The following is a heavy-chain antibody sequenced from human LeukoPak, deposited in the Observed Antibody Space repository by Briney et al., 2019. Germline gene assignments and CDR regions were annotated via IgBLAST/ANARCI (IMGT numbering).Heavy chain of an antibody. CDR1: GYSFTSYW. Sequence: ESLKISCTGSGYSFTSYWIGWVRQMPGKGLEWMGIIYPGDSDTRYSPSFQGQVTISADKSISTAYLQWSSLKASDTAMYYCARQPASIAARYYYYYMDVWGKGTTVTVSS. J-gene: IGHJ6*03. CDR3: ARQPASIAARYYYYYMDV. CDR2: IYPGDSDT. V-gene: IGHV5-51*01. D-gene: IGHD6-6*01.